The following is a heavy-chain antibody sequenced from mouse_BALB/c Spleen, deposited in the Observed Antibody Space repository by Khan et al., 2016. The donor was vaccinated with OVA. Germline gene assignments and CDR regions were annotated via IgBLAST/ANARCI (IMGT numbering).Heavy chain of an antibody. D-gene: IGHD1-1*01. J-gene: IGHJ2*01. CDR1: GYSITSGYA. CDR3: ARGNEYGYYFDY. V-gene: IGHV3-2*02. Sequence: QLEESGPGLVKPSQSLSLTCTVTGYSITSGYAWNWIRQFPGNKLEWMGYISYSGVTSYTPSLKSRISITRDTSKNHFFLQLNSVTTEDTATYYCARGNEYGYYFDYWGQGTTLTVSS. CDR2: ISYSGVT.